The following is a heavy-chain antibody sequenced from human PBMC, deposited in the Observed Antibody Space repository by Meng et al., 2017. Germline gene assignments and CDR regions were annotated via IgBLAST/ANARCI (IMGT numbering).Heavy chain of an antibody. J-gene: IGHJ4*02. V-gene: IGHV1-2*02. D-gene: IGHD2-15*01. CDR1: GYTLTGYY. CDR2: INPNSGGT. CDR3: ARIGYCSGGSCYSFDY. Sequence: ASVKVSCKASGYTLTGYYMHWVRQAPGQGLEWMGWINPNSGGTNYAQKFQGRVTMTRDTSISTAYMELSRLRSDDTAVYYCARIGYCSGGSCYSFDYWGQGTLVTVSS.